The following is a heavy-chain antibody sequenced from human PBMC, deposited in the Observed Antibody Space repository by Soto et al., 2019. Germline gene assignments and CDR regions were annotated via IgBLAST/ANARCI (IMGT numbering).Heavy chain of an antibody. CDR3: ARRARADYYYMDV. J-gene: IGHJ6*03. CDR2: ISSNGIGT. Sequence: EVQLVESGGGLAQPGGSLRLSCAASGFTFSSDAMDWVRQAPGKGLEYVSGISSNGIGTSSASSVKGRFTISRDNSRDTVYLQMDSLRPEDMAVYYCARRARADYYYMDVWGKGTTVTVS. CDR1: GFTFSSDA. V-gene: IGHV3-64*01. D-gene: IGHD6-6*01.